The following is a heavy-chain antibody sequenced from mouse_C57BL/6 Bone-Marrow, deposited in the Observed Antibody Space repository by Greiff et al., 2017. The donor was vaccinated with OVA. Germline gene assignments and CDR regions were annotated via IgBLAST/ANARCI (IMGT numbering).Heavy chain of an antibody. D-gene: IGHD1-1*01. V-gene: IGHV1-7*01. J-gene: IGHJ1*03. CDR3: AREDLLLRWYFDV. CDR2: INPSSGYT. CDR1: GYTFTSYW. Sequence: VQLQQSGAELAKPGASVKLSCKASGYTFTSYWMHWVKQRPGQGLEWIGYINPSSGYTKYNQKFKDKATLTADKSSSTAYMQLSSLTYEDSAVYYCAREDLLLRWYFDVWGTGTTVTVSS.